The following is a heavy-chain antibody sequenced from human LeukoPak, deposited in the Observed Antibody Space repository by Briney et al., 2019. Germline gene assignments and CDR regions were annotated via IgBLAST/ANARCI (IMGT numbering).Heavy chain of an antibody. CDR2: INPNGSAT. D-gene: IGHD2-15*01. CDR3: VRERKESGCCIYFFDY. CDR1: GYTFNNYY. J-gene: IGHJ4*02. V-gene: IGHV1-46*02. Sequence: ASVILSCKGSGYTFNNYYMHWVRQAPGQGLEWMGIINPNGSATNYAQKFQGRVTMTRDTSTTIVYMELSSVRSEDTAVYYCVRERKESGCCIYFFDYWGQGTPVTVSS.